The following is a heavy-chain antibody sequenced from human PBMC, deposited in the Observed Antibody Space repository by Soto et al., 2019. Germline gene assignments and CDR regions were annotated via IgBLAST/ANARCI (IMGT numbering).Heavy chain of an antibody. CDR2: IKSKTDGGTT. CDR1: GFTFSNAW. Sequence: GGSLRLSCAASGFTFSNAWMSWVRQAPGKGLEWVGRIKSKTDGGTTDYAAPVKGRFTISRDDSKNTLYLQMNSLKTEDTAVYYCTTPCSGGSCYPLEWWYWGQGTLVTVSS. D-gene: IGHD2-15*01. CDR3: TTPCSGGSCYPLEWWY. J-gene: IGHJ4*02. V-gene: IGHV3-15*01.